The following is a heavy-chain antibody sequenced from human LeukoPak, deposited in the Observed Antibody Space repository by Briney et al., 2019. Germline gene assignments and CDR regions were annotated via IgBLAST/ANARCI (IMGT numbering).Heavy chain of an antibody. J-gene: IGHJ6*02. CDR2: INPSGGST. CDR3: AREDVVLVDAVRYYYYGMDV. Sequence: ASVKVSCTASGYNYITYYMHWVRQAPGQGLEWMGIINPSGGSTSYAQKFQDRVTMTRDTSTSTAYMELSSLKSEDTAVYYCAREDVVLVDAVRYYYYGMDVWGQGTTVTVSS. V-gene: IGHV1-46*01. CDR1: GYNYITYY. D-gene: IGHD2-8*01.